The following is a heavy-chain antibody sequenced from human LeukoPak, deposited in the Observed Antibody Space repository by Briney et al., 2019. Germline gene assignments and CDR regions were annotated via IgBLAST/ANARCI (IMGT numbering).Heavy chain of an antibody. CDR1: GGSFSGYY. CDR2: IYTSGST. CDR3: ARLAAAGRYYFDY. Sequence: SETLSLTCAVYGGSFSGYYWSSIRQPPGKGLEWIGYIYTSGSTNYNPSLKSRVTISVDTSKNQFSLKLSSVTAADTAVYYCARLAAAGRYYFDYWGQGTLVTVSS. J-gene: IGHJ4*02. D-gene: IGHD6-13*01. V-gene: IGHV4-4*09.